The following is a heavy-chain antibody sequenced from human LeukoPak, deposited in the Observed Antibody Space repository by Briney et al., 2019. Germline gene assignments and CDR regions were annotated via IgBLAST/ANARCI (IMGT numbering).Heavy chain of an antibody. D-gene: IGHD3-10*01. Sequence: PSETLSLTCTVSGGSISSYYWSWIRQPPGKGLEWIGYIYYSGSTNYNPSLKSRVTISVDTSKNQFSLKLSSVTAADTAVYYCARQESEGGSGFDYWGQGTLVTVSS. CDR2: IYYSGST. CDR1: GGSISSYY. V-gene: IGHV4-59*08. J-gene: IGHJ4*02. CDR3: ARQESEGGSGFDY.